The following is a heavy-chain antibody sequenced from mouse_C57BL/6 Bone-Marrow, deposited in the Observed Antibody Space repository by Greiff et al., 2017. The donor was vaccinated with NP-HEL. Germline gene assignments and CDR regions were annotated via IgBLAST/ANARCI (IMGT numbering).Heavy chain of an antibody. CDR2: IDPSDSDT. CDR1: GYTFTSYW. CDR3: SRRWYFDY. D-gene: IGHD1-1*02. V-gene: IGHV1-69*01. J-gene: IGHJ2*01. Sequence: VQLQQSGAELVMPGASVKLSCKASGYTFTSYWMHWVKQRPGQGLEWIGEIDPSDSDTNYNQKFKGKSTLTVDKSSSTAYMQLSSLTSEDSAVYYCSRRWYFDYWGQGTTLTVSS.